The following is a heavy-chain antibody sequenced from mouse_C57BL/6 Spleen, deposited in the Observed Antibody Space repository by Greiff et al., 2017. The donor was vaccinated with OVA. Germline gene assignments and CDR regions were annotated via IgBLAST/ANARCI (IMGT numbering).Heavy chain of an antibody. Sequence: VQLQESGPELVKPGASVKISCKASGYAFSSSWMNWVKQRPGKGLEWIGRIYPGDGDTNYNGKFKGQATLTADKSSITAYMQLSSLTSEDSAVYFCAREDGSSFWYFDVWGTGTTVTVSS. CDR1: GYAFSSSW. CDR3: AREDGSSFWYFDV. D-gene: IGHD1-1*01. V-gene: IGHV1-82*01. CDR2: IYPGDGDT. J-gene: IGHJ1*03.